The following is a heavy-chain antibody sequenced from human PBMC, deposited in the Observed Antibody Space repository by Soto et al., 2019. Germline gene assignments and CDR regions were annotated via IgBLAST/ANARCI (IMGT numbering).Heavy chain of an antibody. CDR1: GGSFSGYY. CDR3: ARVKVLRYFEWLTNAFDI. V-gene: IGHV4-34*01. CDR2: INHSGST. Sequence: SETLSLTCAVYGGSFSGYYWSWIRQPPGKGLEWIGEINHSGSTNYNPSLKSRVTISVDTSKNQFSLKLSSVTAADTAVYYCARVKVLRYFEWLTNAFDIWGQGTMVTVSS. D-gene: IGHD3-9*01. J-gene: IGHJ3*02.